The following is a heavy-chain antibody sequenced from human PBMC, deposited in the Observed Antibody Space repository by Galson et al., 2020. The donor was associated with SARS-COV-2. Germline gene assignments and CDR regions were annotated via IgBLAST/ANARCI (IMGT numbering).Heavy chain of an antibody. CDR3: ARGLHYYDSSDPPYFDY. D-gene: IGHD3-22*01. Sequence: GESLKIYCAASGFTFSSYAMHWVRHAPGKGLEWVAVISYDGSNKYYADSVKGRFTISRDNSKNTLYLQMNSLRADDTAVYYCARGLHYYDSSDPPYFDYWGQGTLVTVSS. CDR1: GFTFSSYA. CDR2: ISYDGSNK. V-gene: IGHV3-30-3*01. J-gene: IGHJ4*02.